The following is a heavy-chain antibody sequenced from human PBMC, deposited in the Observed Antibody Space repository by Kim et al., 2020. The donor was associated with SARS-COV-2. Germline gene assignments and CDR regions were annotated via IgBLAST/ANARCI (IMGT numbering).Heavy chain of an antibody. CDR2: IYHSGST. J-gene: IGHJ3*02. D-gene: IGHD2-15*01. Sequence: SETLSLTCAVSGGSISSGGYSWSWIRQPPGKGLEWIGYIYHSGSTYYNPSLKSRVTISVDRSKNQFSLKLSSVTAADTAVYYCARAAHGIFCSGGSCSDAFDIWGQGTMVTVSS. CDR1: GGSISSGGYS. V-gene: IGHV4-30-2*01. CDR3: ARAAHGIFCSGGSCSDAFDI.